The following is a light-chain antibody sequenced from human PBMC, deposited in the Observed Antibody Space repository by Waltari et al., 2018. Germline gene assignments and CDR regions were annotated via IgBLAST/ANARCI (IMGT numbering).Light chain of an antibody. CDR1: QSVSRS. J-gene: IGKJ1*01. CDR2: DAS. CDR3: QKYVGLPAT. Sequence: EIVLTQSPGTLSLSPGERATLSCRASQSVSRSLAWYQQKPGQAPRLLIYDASSRATGIPDRFSGGGSGTDFSLTISRLEPEDFAVYYCQKYVGLPATFGQGTKVEIK. V-gene: IGKV3-20*01.